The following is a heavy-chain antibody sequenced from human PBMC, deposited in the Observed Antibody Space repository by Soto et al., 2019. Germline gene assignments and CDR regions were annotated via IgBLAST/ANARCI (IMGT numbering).Heavy chain of an antibody. CDR1: GFTFSNYA. D-gene: IGHD2-8*01. CDR3: ARPGDYCTNGVCYTNHWCDP. CDR2: ISYDGNNK. J-gene: IGHJ5*02. V-gene: IGHV3-30-3*01. Sequence: QVQLMESGGGVVQPGRSLRLSCAASGFTFSNYAMHWVRQAPGKGLEWVAIISYDGNNKFYADSVKGRFTISRDNSKNTLYLQMNSLRAEDTAVYYWARPGDYCTNGVCYTNHWCDPWGQGTLVAVSS.